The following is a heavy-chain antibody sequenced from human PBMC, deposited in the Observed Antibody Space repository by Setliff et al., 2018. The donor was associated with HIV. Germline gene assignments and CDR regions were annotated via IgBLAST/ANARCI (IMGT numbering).Heavy chain of an antibody. D-gene: IGHD3-3*01. CDR1: GFTFNTYA. Sequence: GGSLRLSCAASGFTFNTYAVTWVRQAPGKGLEWVSVISADGLTTFYADSVKGRFTISRDNSKDTLYPQMNSLRAEDTAVYYCASNGFWSGYSTILDYWGQGTLVTVSS. CDR3: ASNGFWSGYSTILDY. CDR2: ISADGLTT. J-gene: IGHJ4*02. V-gene: IGHV3-23*01.